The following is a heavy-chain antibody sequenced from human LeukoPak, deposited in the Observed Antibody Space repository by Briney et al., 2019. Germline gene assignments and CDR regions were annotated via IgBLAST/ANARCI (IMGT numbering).Heavy chain of an antibody. CDR1: GFTFSSYA. J-gene: IGHJ3*02. V-gene: IGHV3-23*01. D-gene: IGHD3-22*01. CDR3: ARGLYYYDSSGYYSDELGAFDI. Sequence: GGSLRLSCAASGFTFSSYAMSWVRQAPGKGLEWVSAISGSGGSTYYADSVKGRFTISRDNSKNTLYLQMNRLRAEDTAVYYCARGLYYYDSSGYYSDELGAFDIWGQGTMVTVSS. CDR2: ISGSGGST.